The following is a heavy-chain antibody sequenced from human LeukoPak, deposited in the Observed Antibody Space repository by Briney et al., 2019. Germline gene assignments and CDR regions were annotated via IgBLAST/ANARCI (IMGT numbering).Heavy chain of an antibody. Sequence: PGGSLRLSCAASGFPFSSYRMNWVRHAPGKGLEWVSSISSSSSYIQYADPVKRRLTISRDNAKSSLYLQMSSLRAEDTAVYYCAREYCSGGSCYSNWFDPWGQGTLVTVSS. CDR3: AREYCSGGSCYSNWFDP. J-gene: IGHJ5*02. D-gene: IGHD2-15*01. V-gene: IGHV3-21*01. CDR2: ISSSSSYI. CDR1: GFPFSSYR.